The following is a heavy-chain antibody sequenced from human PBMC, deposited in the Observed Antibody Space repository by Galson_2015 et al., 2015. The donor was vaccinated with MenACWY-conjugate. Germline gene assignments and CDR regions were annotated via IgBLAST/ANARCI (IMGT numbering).Heavy chain of an antibody. CDR2: ISGSGGRT. V-gene: IGHV3-23*01. CDR3: AKDRLADAGTIDH. Sequence: SLRLSCAASGFTFSSYAMSWVRQAPGKGLEWVSAISGSGGRTYYADSVKGRFTISRDNSKNTLYLQMNSLRAEDTAVYYCAKDRLADAGTIDHWGQGTLVTVSS. J-gene: IGHJ4*02. D-gene: IGHD1-7*01. CDR1: GFTFSSYA.